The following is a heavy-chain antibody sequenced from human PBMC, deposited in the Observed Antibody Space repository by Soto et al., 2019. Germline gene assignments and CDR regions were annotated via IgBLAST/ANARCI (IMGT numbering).Heavy chain of an antibody. CDR2: ISYDGSNK. CDR1: GFTFSSYG. Sequence: QVQLVESGGGVVQPGRSLRLSCAASGFTFSSYGMHWVRQAPGKGLEWVAVISYDGSNKYYADSVKGRFTISRDNSKNTLYLQMNSLRAEDTAVYYCAKEGRYCSGGSCYGYFDYWGQVTLVTVSS. V-gene: IGHV3-30*18. CDR3: AKEGRYCSGGSCYGYFDY. J-gene: IGHJ4*02. D-gene: IGHD2-15*01.